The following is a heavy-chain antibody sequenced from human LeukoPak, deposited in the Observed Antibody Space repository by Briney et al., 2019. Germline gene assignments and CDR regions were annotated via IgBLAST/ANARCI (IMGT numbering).Heavy chain of an antibody. CDR3: ARGIDYYDSRIKGGFFDY. CDR2: ISAYNGNT. V-gene: IGHV1-18*01. D-gene: IGHD3-22*01. Sequence: ASVKVSCKASGYTFTSYGISWVRQAPGQGLEWMGWISAYNGNTNYAQKLQGRVTMTTDTSTSTAYMELRSLRSDDTAVYHCARGIDYYDSRIKGGFFDYWGQGTLVTVSS. CDR1: GYTFTSYG. J-gene: IGHJ4*02.